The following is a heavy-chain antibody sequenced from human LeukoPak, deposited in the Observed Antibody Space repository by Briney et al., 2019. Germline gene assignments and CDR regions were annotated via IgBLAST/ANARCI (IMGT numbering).Heavy chain of an antibody. CDR1: GFTFSSYG. V-gene: IGHV3-30*18. J-gene: IGHJ4*02. CDR3: AKDKDTAMPLSWYFDY. D-gene: IGHD5-18*01. CDR2: ISYDGSNK. Sequence: GRSLRLSCAASGFTFSSYGMHWVRQAPGKGLEWVAVISYDGSNKYYAGSVKGRFTISRDNSKNTLYLQMNSLRAEDTAVYYCAKDKDTAMPLSWYFDYWGQGTLVTVSS.